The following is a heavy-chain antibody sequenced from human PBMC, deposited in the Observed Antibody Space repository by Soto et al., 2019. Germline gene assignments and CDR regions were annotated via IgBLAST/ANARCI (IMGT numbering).Heavy chain of an antibody. J-gene: IGHJ4*02. Sequence: PSETLSLTCNVSGGSISSYYWSWIRQPPGKGLEWIGYIYYSGSTNYNPSLKSRVTISVDTSKNQFSLKLSSVTAADTAVYYCARAAMGGSSWPFDYWGQGTLVTVSS. V-gene: IGHV4-59*12. CDR2: IYYSGST. CDR1: GGSISSYY. D-gene: IGHD6-13*01. CDR3: ARAAMGGSSWPFDY.